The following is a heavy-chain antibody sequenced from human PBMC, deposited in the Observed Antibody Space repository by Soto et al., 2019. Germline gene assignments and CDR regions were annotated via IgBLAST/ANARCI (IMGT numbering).Heavy chain of an antibody. CDR2: IYYSGST. CDR1: GGSVSSGSYY. D-gene: IGHD6-19*01. V-gene: IGHV4-61*01. CDR3: ANLVAGTGRRYYYYYGMDV. J-gene: IGHJ6*02. Sequence: QVQLQESGPGLVKPSETLSLTCTVSGGSVSSGSYYWSWIRQPPGKGLEWIGYIYYSGSTNYNPSLKSRVTISVDTSKHQFSLKLSSVTAADTAVYYCANLVAGTGRRYYYYYGMDVWGQGTTVTVSS.